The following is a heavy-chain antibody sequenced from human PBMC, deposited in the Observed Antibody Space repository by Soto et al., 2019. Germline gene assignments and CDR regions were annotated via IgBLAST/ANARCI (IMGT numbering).Heavy chain of an antibody. J-gene: IGHJ4*02. CDR1: GDSISSSNW. Sequence: QVQLQESGPGLVKPSGTLSLTCAVSGDSISSSNWWSWVRQAPGKGREWIGEIYHSGATTYNPSLKNRATISVDPSNNHFSLKLTSVTAADTAVYFCARDLGTGTDYWGQGTLVTVAS. D-gene: IGHD1-1*01. CDR3: ARDLGTGTDY. V-gene: IGHV4-4*02. CDR2: IYHSGAT.